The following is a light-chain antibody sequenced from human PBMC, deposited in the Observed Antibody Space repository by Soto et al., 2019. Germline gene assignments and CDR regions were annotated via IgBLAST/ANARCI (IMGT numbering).Light chain of an antibody. CDR3: AAWDDSLSGWV. J-gene: IGLJ3*02. CDR2: RNN. CDR1: SSNIGNNY. Sequence: QSVLTQPPSASGTPGQRVTISCSGSSSNIGNNYVFWYQRLPGTAPKLLIYRNNQRPSGVPDRFSGSKSGASASLAISGLRSEDEADYYCAAWDDSLSGWVFGGGTKVTVL. V-gene: IGLV1-47*01.